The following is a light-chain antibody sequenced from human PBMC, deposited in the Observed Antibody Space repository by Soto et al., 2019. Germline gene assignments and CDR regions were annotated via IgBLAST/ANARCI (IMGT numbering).Light chain of an antibody. Sequence: SYELTQPPSVSVAPGKTARITCGVNNIGSKSVHWYQQKPGQAPVLVIYYDSDRPSGIPERFSGSNSGNTATLTISRVEAGDEADYYCQVWDSSSDHYVFGTGIKVTVL. V-gene: IGLV3-21*04. CDR1: NIGSKS. CDR3: QVWDSSSDHYV. CDR2: YDS. J-gene: IGLJ1*01.